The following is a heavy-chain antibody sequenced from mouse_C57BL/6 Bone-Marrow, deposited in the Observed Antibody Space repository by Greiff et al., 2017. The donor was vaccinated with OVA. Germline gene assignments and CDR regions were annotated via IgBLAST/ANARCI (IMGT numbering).Heavy chain of an antibody. CDR1: GFNFTDYC. Sequence: DVQLQESGAELVRPGASVKMSCTASGFNFTDYCMHWVKQRPEQGLEWIGGIEPESGATDYAATFQGKATIRADTSSNQAYLQISSLPSEDTAVYYCTTSGSSTRNAMDYWGQGTSVTVSA. V-gene: IGHV14-4*01. CDR3: TTSGSSTRNAMDY. J-gene: IGHJ4*01. CDR2: IEPESGAT. D-gene: IGHD1-1*01.